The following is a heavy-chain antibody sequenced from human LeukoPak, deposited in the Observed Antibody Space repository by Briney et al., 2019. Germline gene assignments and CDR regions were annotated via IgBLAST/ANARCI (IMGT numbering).Heavy chain of an antibody. CDR1: GFTFSTYA. J-gene: IGHJ4*02. V-gene: IGHV4-39*01. D-gene: IGHD2-15*01. CDR2: IYYSGST. Sequence: GSLRLSCAVSGFTFSTYAMSWVRQAPGKGLEWIGSIYYSGSTYYNPSLKSRVTISVDTSKNQFSLKLSSVTAADTAVYYCARQSRSGGPGDYWGQGTLVTVSS. CDR3: ARQSRSGGPGDY.